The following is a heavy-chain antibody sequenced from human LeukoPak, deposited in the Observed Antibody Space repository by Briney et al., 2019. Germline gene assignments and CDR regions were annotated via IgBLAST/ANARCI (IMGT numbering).Heavy chain of an antibody. J-gene: IGHJ4*02. CDR1: GFTFSSYS. V-gene: IGHV3-21*01. D-gene: IGHD6-19*01. CDR3: AREYSSGWYYFDY. Sequence: PGGSLRLSCAASGFTFSSYSMNWVRQAPGKGLEWVSSISSRSGHIYCADSVKGRFTISRDNAKNSLYLQMNSLRAEDTAVYYCAREYSSGWYYFDYWGQGTLATVSS. CDR2: ISSRSGHI.